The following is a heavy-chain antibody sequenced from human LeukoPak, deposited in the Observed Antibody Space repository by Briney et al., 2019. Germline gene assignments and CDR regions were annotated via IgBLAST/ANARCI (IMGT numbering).Heavy chain of an antibody. D-gene: IGHD4-17*01. J-gene: IGHJ5*02. CDR1: GGSISSGDYY. CDR3: ARGGTTVTTLNWFDP. V-gene: IGHV4-30-4*08. CDR2: IYYSGST. Sequence: PSQTLSLTCTVSGGSISSGDYYWSWIRQPPGKGLEWIGYIYYSGSTYYNPSLKSRVTISVDTSKNQFSLKLSSVTAADTAVYYCARGGTTVTTLNWFDPWGQGTLDTVSS.